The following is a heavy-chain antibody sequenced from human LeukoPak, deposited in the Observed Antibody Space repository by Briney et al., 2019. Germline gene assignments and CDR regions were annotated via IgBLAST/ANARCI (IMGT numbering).Heavy chain of an antibody. V-gene: IGHV1-69*05. CDR3: ARGGTTGEFDY. CDR2: INPIFHTP. CDR1: GYTFTGYY. D-gene: IGHD4-11*01. Sequence: SVKVSCKASGYTFTGYYMHWVRQAPGQGLEWMGGINPIFHTPTYAKKFQGRLTITKDESMSTASMDLSSLISDDTAVYYCARGGTTGEFDYWGQGTLVTVSS. J-gene: IGHJ4*02.